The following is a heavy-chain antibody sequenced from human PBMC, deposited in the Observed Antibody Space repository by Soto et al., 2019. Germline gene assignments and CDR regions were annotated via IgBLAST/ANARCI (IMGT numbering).Heavy chain of an antibody. CDR1: GYTFTSYD. D-gene: IGHD3-10*01. Sequence: QVQLVQSGAEVKKPGASVKVSCKASGYTFTSYDINWVRQATGQGLEWMGWMIPTSGNTDYAQMFQGRVTMTRNTSISTANMELSSLRSEDPAVYYCATRYGEYGYYHGMDVWGQGTTVTVSS. J-gene: IGHJ6*02. CDR3: ATRYGEYGYYHGMDV. V-gene: IGHV1-8*01. CDR2: MIPTSGNT.